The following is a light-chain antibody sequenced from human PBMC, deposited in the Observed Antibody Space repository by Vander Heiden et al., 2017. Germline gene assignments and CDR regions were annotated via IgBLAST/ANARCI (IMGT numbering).Light chain of an antibody. CDR1: SSNSGAGYD. J-gene: IGLJ1*01. Sequence: QSVLTQPPSVSGAPGQRATISCTGSSSNSGAGYDVHWYQQLPGTAPKLLIYGNSNRPSGVPDRFSGSKSGTSASLAITGLQAEDEADYYCQSYDSSLKVFGTGTKVTVL. CDR2: GNS. V-gene: IGLV1-40*01. CDR3: QSYDSSLKV.